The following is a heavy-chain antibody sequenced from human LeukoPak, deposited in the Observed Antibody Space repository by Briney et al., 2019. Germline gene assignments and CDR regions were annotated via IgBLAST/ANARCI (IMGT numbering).Heavy chain of an antibody. CDR1: GFTFDDYT. Sequence: GGSLRLSCAASGFTFDDYTMHWVRQAPGKGLEWVAVISYDGSNKYYADSVKGRFTISRDNSKNTLYLQMNSLRAEDTAVYYCARVREPGSYYDYFDYWGQGTLVTVSS. V-gene: IGHV3-30*03. J-gene: IGHJ4*02. CDR2: ISYDGSNK. CDR3: ARVREPGSYYDYFDY. D-gene: IGHD1-26*01.